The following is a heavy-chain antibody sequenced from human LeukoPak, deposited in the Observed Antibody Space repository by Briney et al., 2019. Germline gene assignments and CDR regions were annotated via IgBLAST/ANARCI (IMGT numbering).Heavy chain of an antibody. CDR3: ARDADYYGSGSMLFYFDY. Sequence: PGGSLRLSCAASGFTFSSYSMNWVRQAPGKGLEWVSSISSSSSYIYYADSVKGRFTISRDNAKNSLYLQMNSLRAEDTAVYYCARDADYYGSGSMLFYFDYWGQGTLVTVSS. CDR2: ISSSSSYI. D-gene: IGHD3-10*01. V-gene: IGHV3-21*01. CDR1: GFTFSSYS. J-gene: IGHJ4*02.